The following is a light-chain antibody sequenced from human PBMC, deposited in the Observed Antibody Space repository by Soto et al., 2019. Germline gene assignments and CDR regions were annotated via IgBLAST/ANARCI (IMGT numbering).Light chain of an antibody. Sequence: DIQLTQSPSTLSASVGDRVTITCRASQSVGSWLAWFQQKPGKAPNLLIYKASSLESGVPSRFSGSGSGTECTLTISSLPPYDFATYYCQQYNGYFRTFGQGTKVEIK. V-gene: IGKV1-5*03. CDR2: KAS. J-gene: IGKJ1*01. CDR3: QQYNGYFRT. CDR1: QSVGSW.